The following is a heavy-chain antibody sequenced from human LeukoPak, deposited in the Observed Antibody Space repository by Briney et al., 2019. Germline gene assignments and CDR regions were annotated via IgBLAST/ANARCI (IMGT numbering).Heavy chain of an antibody. CDR2: IYSSVST. D-gene: IGHD5-18*01. Sequence: SETLSLTCTVSGGSISSYYWSWIRQPPGKGLDWIGYIYSSVSTNYNPSLKSRVTISVDTSKNQFSLRLSSVPAADTAVYYCARVFRGYSYGPFDYWGQGTLVTVSS. CDR3: ARVFRGYSYGPFDY. V-gene: IGHV4-59*01. CDR1: GGSISSYY. J-gene: IGHJ4*02.